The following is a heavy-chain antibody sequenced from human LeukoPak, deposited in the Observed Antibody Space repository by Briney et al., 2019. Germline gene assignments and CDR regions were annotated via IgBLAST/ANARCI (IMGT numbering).Heavy chain of an antibody. CDR2: IIPIFGTA. CDR1: GGTFSSYA. CDR3: ARVGSKDYYYYYMDV. V-gene: IGHV1-69*05. Sequence: ASVKVSCKASGGTFSSYAISWVRQAPGQGLEWMGGIIPIFGTANYAQKLQGRVTITTDESTSTAYMELSSLRSEDTAVYYCARVGSKDYYYYYMDVWGKGTTVTVSS. D-gene: IGHD2-15*01. J-gene: IGHJ6*03.